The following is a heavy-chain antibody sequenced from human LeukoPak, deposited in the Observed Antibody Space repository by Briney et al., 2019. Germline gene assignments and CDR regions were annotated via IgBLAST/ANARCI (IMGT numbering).Heavy chain of an antibody. Sequence: PGGSLRLSCAASGFTFSSYAMSWVRQAPGKGLEWVSAISGSGGSTYYADSVKGRFTISRDNSENTLYLQMNSLRAEDTAVYYCAKDKQWLVQEGTDYWGQGTLDTVSS. CDR2: ISGSGGST. CDR1: GFTFSSYA. D-gene: IGHD6-19*01. CDR3: AKDKQWLVQEGTDY. J-gene: IGHJ4*02. V-gene: IGHV3-23*01.